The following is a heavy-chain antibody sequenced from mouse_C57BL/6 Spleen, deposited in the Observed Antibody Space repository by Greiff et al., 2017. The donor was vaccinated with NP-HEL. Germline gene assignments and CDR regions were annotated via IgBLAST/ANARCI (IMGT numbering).Heavy chain of an antibody. CDR3: ARRGLLRSYWYFDV. CDR2: INSDGGST. D-gene: IGHD1-1*01. Sequence: DVKLQESGGGLVQPGESLKLSCESNEYEFPSHDMSWVRKTPEKRLELVAAINSDGGSTYYPDTMERRFIISRDNTKKTLYLQMSSLRSEDTALYYCARRGLLRSYWYFDVWGTGTTVTVSS. J-gene: IGHJ1*03. CDR1: EYEFPSHD. V-gene: IGHV5-2*03.